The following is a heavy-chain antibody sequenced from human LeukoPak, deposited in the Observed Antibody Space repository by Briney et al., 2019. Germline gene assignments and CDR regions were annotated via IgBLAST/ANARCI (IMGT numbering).Heavy chain of an antibody. V-gene: IGHV3-23*01. CDR1: GFSFNSYA. CDR3: AKGSHSTGWFYFDY. D-gene: IGHD2/OR15-2a*01. CDR2: ISGSGDKT. Sequence: QTGGYLRLSCAASGFSFNSYAMTWVRQAPGKGLKWVSAISGSGDKTYYADSVKGRFTISRDNSKNTLYLQMHSLRAEDTAKYYCAKGSHSTGWFYFDYWGQGTLVTVSS. J-gene: IGHJ4*02.